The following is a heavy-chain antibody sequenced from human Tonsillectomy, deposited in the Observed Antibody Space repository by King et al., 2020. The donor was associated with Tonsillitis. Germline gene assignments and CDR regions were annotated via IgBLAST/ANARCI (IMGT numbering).Heavy chain of an antibody. J-gene: IGHJ4*02. CDR2: IYPGDSDT. V-gene: IGHV5-51*03. D-gene: IGHD3-22*01. CDR1: GYSFTSYW. Sequence: VQLVQSGAEVKKAGESLKISCKVSGYSFTSYWIGWVRQMPGKGLEWMGIIYPGDSDTRYSPSFQGQVTISADKSISTAYLQWSSLKASDTAMYYCARIPLYDSSGYYYKWPYYFDYWGQGTLVTVSS. CDR3: ARIPLYDSSGYYYKWPYYFDY.